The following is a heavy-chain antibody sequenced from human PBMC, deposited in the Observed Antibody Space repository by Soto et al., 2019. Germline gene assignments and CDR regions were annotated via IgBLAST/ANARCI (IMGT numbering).Heavy chain of an antibody. Sequence: GGSLRLSCAASGFTFSSYAMHWVRQAPGKGLEWVAVISYDGSNKYYADSVKGRFTISRDNSKNTLYLQMNSLRAEDTAVYYCARDVVTAAIGTQRGYYYYYYGMDVWGQGTTVSVSS. D-gene: IGHD2-2*02. V-gene: IGHV3-30-3*01. CDR2: ISYDGSNK. J-gene: IGHJ6*02. CDR1: GFTFSSYA. CDR3: ARDVVTAAIGTQRGYYYYYYGMDV.